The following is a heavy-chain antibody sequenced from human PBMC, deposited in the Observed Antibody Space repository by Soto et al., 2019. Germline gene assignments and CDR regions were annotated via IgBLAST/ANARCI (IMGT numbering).Heavy chain of an antibody. CDR1: GFTFSSYS. J-gene: IGHJ5*02. D-gene: IGHD2-2*01. CDR2: ISSSSSYI. Sequence: GGSLRLSCAASGFTFSSYSMNWVRQAPGKGLEWVSSISSSSSYIYYADSVKGRFTISRDNAKNSLYLQMNSLRAEDTAVYYCASPICSSTSCYVRTILPWGQGTLVTVSS. V-gene: IGHV3-21*01. CDR3: ASPICSSTSCYVRTILP.